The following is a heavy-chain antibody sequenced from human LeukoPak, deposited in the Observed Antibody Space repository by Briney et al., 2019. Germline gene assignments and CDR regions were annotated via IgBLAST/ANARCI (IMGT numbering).Heavy chain of an antibody. CDR3: AKMVTATLSATRHYYYGMDV. CDR2: ISYDAGNA. D-gene: IGHD2-15*01. Sequence: PGGSLRLSCEASGFTFNNYGMHWVRQAPGVGLEWVAVISYDAGNAYYADSVKGRFTVSRDNSKNILYLQMNSLRGEDTAVYYCAKMVTATLSATRHYYYGMDVWGQGTTVTVS. J-gene: IGHJ6*02. CDR1: GFTFNNYG. V-gene: IGHV3-30*18.